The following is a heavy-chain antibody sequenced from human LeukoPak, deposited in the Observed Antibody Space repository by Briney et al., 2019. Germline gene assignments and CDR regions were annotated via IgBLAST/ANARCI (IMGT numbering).Heavy chain of an antibody. Sequence: SETLSLTCTVSGGSISSSSYYWGWIRQPPGKGLEWIGSIYYSGSTYSNPSLKSRVTISVDTSKNQFSLKLSSVTAADTAVYYCARAPGKATITSDRRYFDYWGQGTLVIVSS. CDR3: ARAPGKATITSDRRYFDY. CDR2: IYYSGST. J-gene: IGHJ4*02. D-gene: IGHD5-24*01. V-gene: IGHV4-39*07. CDR1: GGSISSSSYY.